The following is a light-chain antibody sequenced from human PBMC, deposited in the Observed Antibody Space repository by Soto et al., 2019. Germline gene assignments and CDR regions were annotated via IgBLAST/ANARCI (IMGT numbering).Light chain of an antibody. Sequence: VRTQSAATLSVTPGERVTLSCRASQSINKNLAWYQQKRGQAPRLLIYGASTRATGFPARFSGSGSGTDFTLTIASLQSEDFAVYYCQQFHNWPPITFGQGTRLETK. CDR1: QSINKN. CDR3: QQFHNWPPIT. V-gene: IGKV3-15*01. J-gene: IGKJ5*01. CDR2: GAS.